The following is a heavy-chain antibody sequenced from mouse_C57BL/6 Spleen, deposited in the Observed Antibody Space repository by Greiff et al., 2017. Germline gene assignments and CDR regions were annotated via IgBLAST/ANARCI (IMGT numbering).Heavy chain of an antibody. CDR1: GYSFTDYN. V-gene: IGHV1-39*01. J-gene: IGHJ3*01. CDR3: TRVYCYCSPWFAY. D-gene: IGHD1-1*01. Sequence: EVQLKQSGPELVKPGASVKISCKASGYSFTDYNMNWVKQSNGKSLEWIGVINPNYGTTRYNQKFKGKATLTADQSSSTAYMQRNSLTSEDAAVYCCTRVYCYCSPWFAYWGQGTLVTVSA. CDR2: INPNYGTT.